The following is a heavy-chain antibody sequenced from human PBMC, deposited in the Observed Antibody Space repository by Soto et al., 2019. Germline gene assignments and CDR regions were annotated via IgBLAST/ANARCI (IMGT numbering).Heavy chain of an antibody. V-gene: IGHV1-69*12. Sequence: QVQLVQSGAEVKKPGSSVKVSCKASGGTFSSYAISWVRQAPGQGLEWMGGIIPIFGTANYAQKFQGRVTITADESTSAAYRELSSLRSEDTAVYYCARSRPIVGATYFDYWGQGTLVTVSS. J-gene: IGHJ4*02. CDR2: IIPIFGTA. CDR1: GGTFSSYA. D-gene: IGHD1-26*01. CDR3: ARSRPIVGATYFDY.